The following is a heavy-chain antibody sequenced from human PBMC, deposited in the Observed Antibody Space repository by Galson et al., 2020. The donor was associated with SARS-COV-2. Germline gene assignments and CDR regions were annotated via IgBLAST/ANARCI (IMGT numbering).Heavy chain of an antibody. Sequence: ASDTLSLTCTVSGGSISSGGPYWSWIRQHPGMGLEWIGYIYFSGDTYYNPSLKSRVTISIDTSKNQFYLKLSSVTAADTAVYYCARDRYSSSWATFEHWGQGTLVTVSS. V-gene: IGHV4-31*03. J-gene: IGHJ4*02. CDR1: GGSISSGGPY. CDR2: IYFSGDT. CDR3: ARDRYSSSWATFEH. D-gene: IGHD6-13*01.